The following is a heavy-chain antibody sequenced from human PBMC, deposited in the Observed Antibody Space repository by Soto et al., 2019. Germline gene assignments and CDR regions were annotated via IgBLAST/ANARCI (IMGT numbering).Heavy chain of an antibody. Sequence: QVQLVQSGAEVKTPGSSVKVSCTASGDTFNFYTLSWVRQAPGQGLEWMGRIIPMLGMSNYAQKFQGRVTMIACKSRSTAYMGLSSLRSEDTSPYYCATTYGSGSAHFDGCGQGTLVTVSS. V-gene: IGHV1-69*02. J-gene: IGHJ4*02. CDR2: IIPMLGMS. D-gene: IGHD3-10*01. CDR3: ATTYGSGSAHFDG. CDR1: GDTFNFYT.